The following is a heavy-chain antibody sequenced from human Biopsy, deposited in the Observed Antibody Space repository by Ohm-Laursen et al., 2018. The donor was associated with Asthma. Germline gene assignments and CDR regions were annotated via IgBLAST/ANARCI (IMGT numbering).Heavy chain of an antibody. D-gene: IGHD2-21*02. CDR2: VYYSGST. J-gene: IGHJ4*02. Sequence: VTLSLTCTVSGGSINNFYWSWIRQPPGKGLESIGHVYYSGSTNYNPSLKSRVTISIDASKNQFSLKLTAVTAADTAVYYCARGVDRVTGLLDHFDSWGQGTLVTVSS. CDR3: ARGVDRVTGLLDHFDS. V-gene: IGHV4-59*01. CDR1: GGSINNFY.